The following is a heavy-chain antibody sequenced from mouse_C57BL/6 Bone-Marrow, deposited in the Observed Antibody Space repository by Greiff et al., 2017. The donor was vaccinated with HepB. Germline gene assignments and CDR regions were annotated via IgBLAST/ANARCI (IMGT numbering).Heavy chain of an antibody. J-gene: IGHJ2*01. CDR1: GYTFTSYG. CDR3: ARGTAYGSSHYFDY. D-gene: IGHD1-1*01. CDR2: IYPRSGNT. Sequence: QVQLQQSGAELARPGASVKLSCKASGYTFTSYGISWVKQRTGQGLEWIGEIYPRSGNTYYNEKFKGKATLTADKSSSTAYMELRSLTSEDSAVYFCARGTAYGSSHYFDYWGQGTTLTVSS. V-gene: IGHV1-81*01.